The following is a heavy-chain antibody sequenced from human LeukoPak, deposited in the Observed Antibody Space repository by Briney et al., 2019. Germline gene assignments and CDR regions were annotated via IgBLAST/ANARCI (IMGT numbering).Heavy chain of an antibody. CDR1: GGSISSGGYY. Sequence: PSQTLSLTCTASGGSISSGGYYWSWIRQHPGKGLEWIGYSYYSGSTYYNPSLKSRVTISVDTAKNQSSLKLSSVTAAERPVYYCANGGSYVFHAFDIWGQGTMVTVFS. J-gene: IGHJ3*02. D-gene: IGHD1-26*01. CDR2: SYYSGST. CDR3: ANGGSYVFHAFDI. V-gene: IGHV4-31*03.